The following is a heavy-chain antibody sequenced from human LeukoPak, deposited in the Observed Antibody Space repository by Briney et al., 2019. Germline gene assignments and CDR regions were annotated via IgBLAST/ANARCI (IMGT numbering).Heavy chain of an antibody. CDR1: GFTFSSYA. V-gene: IGHV3-23*01. CDR2: ISGSGGST. Sequence: GGSLRLSCAASGFTFSSYAMSWVRQAPGKGLEWVSAISGSGGSTYYADSVKGRFIISRDNSKNTLYLQMNSLRAEDTAVYYCAKDLGLLWFGESFLFDYWGQGTLVTVSS. J-gene: IGHJ4*02. D-gene: IGHD3-10*01. CDR3: AKDLGLLWFGESFLFDY.